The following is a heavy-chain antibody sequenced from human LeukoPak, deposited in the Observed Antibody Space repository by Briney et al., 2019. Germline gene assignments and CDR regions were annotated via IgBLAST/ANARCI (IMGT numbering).Heavy chain of an antibody. J-gene: IGHJ4*02. CDR1: GFTLSSYW. Sequence: GGSLRLSCAASGFTLSSYWMHWVRQVPGKGLVWVANIKQDGSERYYVDSVKGRFTISRDNAKNSLYLQMNSLRAVDTAVYYCARGPSGGNGFSYWGLGTLVTVSS. CDR3: ARGPSGGNGFSY. D-gene: IGHD2-15*01. V-gene: IGHV3-7*04. CDR2: IKQDGSER.